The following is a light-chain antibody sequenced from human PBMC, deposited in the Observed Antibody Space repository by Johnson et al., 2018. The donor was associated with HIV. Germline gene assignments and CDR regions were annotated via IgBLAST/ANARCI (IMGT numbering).Light chain of an antibody. V-gene: IGLV1-51*01. J-gene: IGLJ1*01. CDR2: DNN. Sequence: QAVLTQPPSVSAAPGQKVTISCSGSSSNIGNNYVSWYQQLPGTAPKLLIYDNNKRPSGIPGRFSGSKAGTSATLGITGLLTGDEADYFCGTWDSSLSKGVFGTGTKVTVL. CDR1: SSNIGNNY. CDR3: GTWDSSLSKGV.